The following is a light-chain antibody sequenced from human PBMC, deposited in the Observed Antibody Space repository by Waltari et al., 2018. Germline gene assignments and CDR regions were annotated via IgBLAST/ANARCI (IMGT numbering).Light chain of an antibody. CDR2: GAS. Sequence: ETVMTQSTATLSVSPGGGATLSCSASQDVGSTVAWYQERPDRAPSLIFYGASTRAAGIPARFSGSGSGTEVTLTISSLQSEDFAIYFCQQYHNRPPGTFGQGTTVEIK. V-gene: IGKV3-15*01. CDR3: QQYHNRPPGT. J-gene: IGKJ1*01. CDR1: QDVGST.